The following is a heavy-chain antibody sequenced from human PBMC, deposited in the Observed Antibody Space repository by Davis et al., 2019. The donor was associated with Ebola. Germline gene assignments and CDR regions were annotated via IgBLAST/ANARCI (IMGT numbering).Heavy chain of an antibody. CDR2: INPSGGST. CDR3: ARVKDIVVVPAAMGGDYYGMDV. D-gene: IGHD2-2*01. J-gene: IGHJ6*02. CDR1: GYTFTSYY. Sequence: ASVKVSCKASGYTFTSYYMHWVRQAPGQGLEWMGIINPSGGSTSYAQKFQGRVTMTRDTSTSTVYMELRSLRSEDTAVYYCARVKDIVVVPAAMGGDYYGMDVWGQGTTVTVSS. V-gene: IGHV1-46*01.